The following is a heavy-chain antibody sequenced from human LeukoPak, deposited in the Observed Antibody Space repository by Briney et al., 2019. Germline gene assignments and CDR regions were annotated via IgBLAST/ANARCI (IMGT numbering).Heavy chain of an antibody. CDR2: ISSSSSYI. V-gene: IGHV3-21*01. Sequence: SGGSLRLSCAASGFTFSSYSMSWVRQAPGKGLEWVSSISSSSSYIYYADSVKGRFTISRDNAKNSLYLQMNSLRAEDTAVYYCARAQDTYYDSSGYDYWGQGTLVTVSS. J-gene: IGHJ4*02. CDR1: GFTFSSYS. D-gene: IGHD3-22*01. CDR3: ARAQDTYYDSSGYDY.